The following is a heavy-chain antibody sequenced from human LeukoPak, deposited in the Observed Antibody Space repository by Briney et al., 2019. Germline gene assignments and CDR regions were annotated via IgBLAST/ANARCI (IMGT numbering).Heavy chain of an antibody. CDR2: IYYSGST. Sequence: GSLRLSCVASGFTFSSYAMSWVRQAPGKGLEWIGYIYYSGSTDYNPSLKSRVTISVDTSKNQFSLKLSSVTAADTAVYYCASHSGAYYFDYWGQGTLVNVPS. CDR1: GFTFSSYA. D-gene: IGHD2-15*01. J-gene: IGHJ4*02. V-gene: IGHV4-59*01. CDR3: ASHSGAYYFDY.